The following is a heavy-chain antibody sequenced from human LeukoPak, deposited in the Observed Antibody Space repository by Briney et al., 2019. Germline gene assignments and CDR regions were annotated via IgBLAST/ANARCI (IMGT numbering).Heavy chain of an antibody. CDR3: AKDHPTYYYDSSGYYSDY. CDR2: ISGSGGST. D-gene: IGHD3-22*01. V-gene: IGHV3-23*01. Sequence: GGSLRLSCAASGFTFSSYAMSWVRQAPGKGLEWVSAISGSGGSTYYADSVKGWFTISRDNSKNTLYLQMNSLRAEDTAVYYCAKDHPTYYYDSSGYYSDYWGQGTLVTVSS. J-gene: IGHJ4*02. CDR1: GFTFSSYA.